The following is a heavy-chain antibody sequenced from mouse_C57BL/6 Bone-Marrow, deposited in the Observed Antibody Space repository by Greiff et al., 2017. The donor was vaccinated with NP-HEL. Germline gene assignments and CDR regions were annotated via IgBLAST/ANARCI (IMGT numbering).Heavy chain of an antibody. V-gene: IGHV14-2*01. CDR1: GFNIKDYY. Sequence: VQLQQSGAELVKPGASVKLSCTASGFNIKDYYMHWVKQRTEQGLAWIGRIDPEDGETKYAPKFQRKATITADTSSNTAYLQLSSLTSEDTAVYYCARTSLYYGSSAYWGQGTSVTVSS. J-gene: IGHJ4*01. CDR3: ARTSLYYGSSAY. D-gene: IGHD1-1*01. CDR2: IDPEDGET.